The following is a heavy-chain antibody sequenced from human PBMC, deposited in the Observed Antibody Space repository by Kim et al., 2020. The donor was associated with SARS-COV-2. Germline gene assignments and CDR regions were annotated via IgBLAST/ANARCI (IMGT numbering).Heavy chain of an antibody. CDR2: IYSGGETT. D-gene: IGHD5-12*01. CDR3: AKGVATIYFDY. CDR1: GFTFSFYP. Sequence: GGSLRLSCAASGFTFSFYPMGWVRQAPGRGLEWVSVIYSGGETTHYADSVKGRFSVSRDDSKNTLYLQMNNLRGEDTATYYCAKGVATIYFDYWGLGSLVTVSS. J-gene: IGHJ4*02. V-gene: IGHV3-23*03.